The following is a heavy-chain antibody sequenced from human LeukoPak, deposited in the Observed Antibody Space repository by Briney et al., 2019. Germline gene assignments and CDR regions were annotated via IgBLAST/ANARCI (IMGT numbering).Heavy chain of an antibody. CDR2: INDGDGDT. CDR3: ASDAFDI. J-gene: IGHJ3*02. V-gene: IGHV1-3*01. CDR1: GNAFITYA. Sequence: ASVKVSCKASGNAFITYAMYWVRQAPGQRLEWMGWINDGDGDTRYSQRLQGRVTMTRDISARTAYMELSSLRSEDTAVYYCASDAFDIWGQGIMVTVSS.